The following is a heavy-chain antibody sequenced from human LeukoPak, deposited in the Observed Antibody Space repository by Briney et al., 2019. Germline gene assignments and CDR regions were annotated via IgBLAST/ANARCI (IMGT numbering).Heavy chain of an antibody. CDR3: ARPHYYYDSSGYYYVDYFDY. Sequence: PGGSLRLSCAASGFTVSSNYMSWVRQAPGKGLEWVSVIYSGGSTYYADSVKGRFTISRDNSKNTLYLQMNSLRAEDTAVYYCARPHYYYDSSGYYYVDYFDYWGQGTLVTVSS. CDR2: IYSGGST. V-gene: IGHV3-53*01. J-gene: IGHJ4*02. D-gene: IGHD3-22*01. CDR1: GFTVSSNY.